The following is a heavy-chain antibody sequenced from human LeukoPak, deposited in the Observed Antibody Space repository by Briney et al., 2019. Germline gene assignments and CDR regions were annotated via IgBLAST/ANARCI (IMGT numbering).Heavy chain of an antibody. J-gene: IGHJ4*02. CDR1: GFTVSSNY. Sequence: PGGSLRLSCAASGFTVSSNYMSWVRQAPGKGLEWVSTVSGSGGSTYYADSVKGRFTISRDNSKNTLYLQMSSLRADDTAVYYCARSGGGGISYWGQGTLVTVSS. CDR3: ARSGGGGISY. D-gene: IGHD4-23*01. CDR2: VSGSGGST. V-gene: IGHV3-23*01.